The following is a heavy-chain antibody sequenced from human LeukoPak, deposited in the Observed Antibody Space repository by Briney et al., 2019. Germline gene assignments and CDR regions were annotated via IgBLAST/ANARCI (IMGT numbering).Heavy chain of an antibody. V-gene: IGHV1-18*04. D-gene: IGHD2-2*01. CDR2: ISTYSGNT. CDR1: GYTFTNYG. Sequence: ASVKVSCKASGYTFTNYGFSWVRQAPGQGLEWMGWISTYSGNTNYAQQLQGRVTMTSDTSTSTVYMELRSLRSDDTAVYYCARGYCRSTSCHEPPLYGMDVWGQGTTVPV. CDR3: ARGYCRSTSCHEPPLYGMDV. J-gene: IGHJ6*02.